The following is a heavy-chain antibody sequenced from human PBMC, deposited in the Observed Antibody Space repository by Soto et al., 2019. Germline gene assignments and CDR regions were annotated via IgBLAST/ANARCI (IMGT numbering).Heavy chain of an antibody. J-gene: IGHJ5*01. CDR2: INHSGST. D-gene: IGHD3-22*01. Sequence: PSETLSLTCAVYGGSFSGYYWSWIRQPPGKGLEWIGEINHSGSTNYNPSLKSRVTISVDTSKNQFSLKLSSVTAADTAVYYCASYYYDSSGYSNWFDSWGQGTLVTVSS. CDR3: ASYYYDSSGYSNWFDS. CDR1: GGSFSGYY. V-gene: IGHV4-34*01.